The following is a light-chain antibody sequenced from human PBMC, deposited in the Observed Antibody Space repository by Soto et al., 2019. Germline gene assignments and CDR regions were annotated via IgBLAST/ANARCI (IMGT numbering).Light chain of an antibody. CDR1: QSISTF. V-gene: IGKV1-39*01. J-gene: IGKJ5*01. Sequence: DIQMTQSPSSLSASVGDRITITCLAGQSISTFLNWYQQKPGKAPKLLVYTASSLQSGVPSRFSGSGSGTDFTLTISSLQPEDFATYYCQQSYRPPITFGQGTRLEIK. CDR3: QQSYRPPIT. CDR2: TAS.